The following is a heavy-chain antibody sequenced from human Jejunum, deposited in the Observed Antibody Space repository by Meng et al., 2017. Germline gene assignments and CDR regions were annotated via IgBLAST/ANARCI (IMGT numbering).Heavy chain of an antibody. CDR2: IDTAGSGT. D-gene: IGHD5-24*01. CDR3: VRDWSGYTHEFDY. Sequence: EVQLVESGGGLVQPGGSLRLSCSVSGFTFSNYWMHWVRQAPGKVLVWVSRIDTAGSGTSYADSVKGRFTISRDNAENTLYLQMNSLRAEDTAVYYCVRDWSGYTHEFDYWGLGTLVTVSS. V-gene: IGHV3-74*01. J-gene: IGHJ4*02. CDR1: GFTFSNYW.